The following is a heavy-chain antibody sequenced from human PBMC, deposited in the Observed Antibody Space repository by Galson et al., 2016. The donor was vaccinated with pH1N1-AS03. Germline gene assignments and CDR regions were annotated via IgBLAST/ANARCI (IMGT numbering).Heavy chain of an antibody. CDR3: VREDRYGDFFYFDY. Sequence: SLRLSCAASGFIFTSYTMHWVRQAPGKGLEWVAVISFDGNNRYYMDSVKGRFSISRDDSKNTLYLQMNSLRAEGTAVYYCVREDRYGDFFYFDYWGQGTLVTVSS. CDR2: ISFDGNNR. D-gene: IGHD4-17*01. CDR1: GFIFTSYT. V-gene: IGHV3-30-3*01. J-gene: IGHJ4*02.